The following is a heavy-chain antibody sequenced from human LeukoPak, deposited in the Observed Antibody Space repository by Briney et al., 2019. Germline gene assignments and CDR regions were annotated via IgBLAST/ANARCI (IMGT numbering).Heavy chain of an antibody. CDR3: AGLAYCSSTSCYGFVP. V-gene: IGHV1-8*03. CDR2: MNPNSGNT. J-gene: IGHJ5*02. CDR1: GYTFTSYD. D-gene: IGHD2-2*01. Sequence: ASVKVSCKASGYTFTSYDINWVRQATGQGLEWMGWMNPNSGNTGYAQKFQGRVTITRNTSISTAYMELSSLRSEDTAVYYCAGLAYCSSTSCYGFVPWGQGTLVTVSS.